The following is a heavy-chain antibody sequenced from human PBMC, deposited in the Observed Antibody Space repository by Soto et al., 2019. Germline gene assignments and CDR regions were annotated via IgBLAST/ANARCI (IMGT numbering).Heavy chain of an antibody. J-gene: IGHJ6*02. V-gene: IGHV4-31*03. CDR3: ARDRVRGVYYYYGMDV. Sequence: PSETLSLTCTVSGGSISSGGYYWSWIRQHPGKGLEWIGYIYYSGSTYYNPSLKSRVTISVDTSKNQFSLKLSSVTAADTAVYYCARDRVRGVYYYYGMDVWGQGTTVTVSS. D-gene: IGHD3-10*01. CDR1: GGSISSGGYY. CDR2: IYYSGST.